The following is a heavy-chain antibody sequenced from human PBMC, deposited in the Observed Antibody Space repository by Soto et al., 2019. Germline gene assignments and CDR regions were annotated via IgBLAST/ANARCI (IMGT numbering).Heavy chain of an antibody. CDR2: IYYSGST. J-gene: IGHJ4*02. V-gene: IGHV4-59*08. Sequence: QVQLQESGPGLVKPSETLSLTCTVSGGSISSYYWSWIRQPPGKGLEWIGYIYYSGSTNYNPSLKSRATISVDASKNQFSLKLSSVNAADTAVYYCARRYGYSFDYWGQGTLVTVSS. D-gene: IGHD1-1*01. CDR3: ARRYGYSFDY. CDR1: GGSISSYY.